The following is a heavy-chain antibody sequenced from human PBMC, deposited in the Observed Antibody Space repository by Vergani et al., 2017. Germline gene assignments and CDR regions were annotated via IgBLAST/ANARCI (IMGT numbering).Heavy chain of an antibody. V-gene: IGHV3-30*03. D-gene: IGHD3-10*01. J-gene: IGHJ4*02. CDR1: GFTFSSYG. CDR3: ARDRDPDY. CDR2: ISYDGSNK. Sequence: QVQLVESGGGVVQPGRSLRLSCAASGFTFSSYGMHWVRQAPGKGLEWVAVISYDGSNKYYADSGKGRFTISRDNSKNTLYLKMNSLRAEDTAVYYCARDRDPDYWGQGTLVTVSS.